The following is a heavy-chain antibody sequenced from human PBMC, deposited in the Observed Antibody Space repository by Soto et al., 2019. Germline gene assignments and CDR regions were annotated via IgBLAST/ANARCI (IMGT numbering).Heavy chain of an antibody. Sequence: GESLKISCQGSGYSFTNYWISWVRQMPGKGLEWMGIIDPSDSETKYSPSFQGQVTISADKSVSTAYLQWRSLKSSDTAIYYCARLYGSGWFYFSFWGQGTLVTVSS. D-gene: IGHD6-19*01. CDR2: IDPSDSET. CDR1: GYSFTNYW. CDR3: ARLYGSGWFYFSF. J-gene: IGHJ4*02. V-gene: IGHV5-51*01.